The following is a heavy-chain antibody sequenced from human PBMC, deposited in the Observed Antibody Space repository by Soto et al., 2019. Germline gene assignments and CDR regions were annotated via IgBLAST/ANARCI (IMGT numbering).Heavy chain of an antibody. CDR2: IIPILGIA. CDR3: ARGASIAAAIDY. V-gene: IGHV1-69*02. CDR1: GGTFSSYT. J-gene: IGHJ4*02. Sequence: QVQLVQSGAEVKKPGSSVKVSCKASGGTFSSYTISWVRQAPGQGLEWMGRIIPILGIANYAQKFQGRVTIXAXXSTSTAYMELSSLRSEDTAVYYCARGASIAAAIDYWGQGTLVTVSS. D-gene: IGHD6-13*01.